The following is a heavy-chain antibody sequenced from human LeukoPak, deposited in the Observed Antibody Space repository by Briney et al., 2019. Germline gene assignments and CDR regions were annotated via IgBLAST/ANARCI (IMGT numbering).Heavy chain of an antibody. CDR2: INPNSGGT. CDR1: GYTFTDYY. D-gene: IGHD1-14*01. V-gene: IGHV1-2*06. CDR3: ARVLYKLISLSFDY. Sequence: GASVKVSCKASGYTFTDYYMHWVRQAPGQGLEWMGRINPNSGGTNYAQKFQGRVTMTRDTSISTAYMELSRLRSDDTAVYYCARVLYKLISLSFDYWGQGTLVTVSS. J-gene: IGHJ4*02.